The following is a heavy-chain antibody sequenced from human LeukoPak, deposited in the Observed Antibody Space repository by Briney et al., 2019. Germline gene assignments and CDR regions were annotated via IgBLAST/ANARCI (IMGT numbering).Heavy chain of an antibody. CDR1: GFTFIGYS. CDR3: ARDAAGGWAVVPQPWFDP. V-gene: IGHV1-2*02. CDR2: IDPNRGVT. J-gene: IGHJ5*02. D-gene: IGHD6-19*01. Sequence: ASVKVSCRASGFTFIGYSMHWIRQAPGQGLEWMGWIDPNRGVTHYAQKFYGRVTMTRDTPSSTAYMELSSLRSDDTAVYYCARDAAGGWAVVPQPWFDPWGQGTLVTVSS.